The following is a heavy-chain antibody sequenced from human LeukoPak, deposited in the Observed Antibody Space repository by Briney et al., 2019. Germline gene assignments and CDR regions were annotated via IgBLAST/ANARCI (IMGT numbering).Heavy chain of an antibody. V-gene: IGHV3-7*01. CDR3: ARPHWGFDS. CDR1: GFTLSSYW. Sequence: GGSLRLSCAASGFTLSSYWMSWVRQAPGKGLEWVASIRQDGSEKHYVDSVKGRFTISRDNAKNSLSLEMNSLRAEDTALYYCARPHWGFDSWGQGTLVTVSS. J-gene: IGHJ4*02. CDR2: IRQDGSEK. D-gene: IGHD7-27*01.